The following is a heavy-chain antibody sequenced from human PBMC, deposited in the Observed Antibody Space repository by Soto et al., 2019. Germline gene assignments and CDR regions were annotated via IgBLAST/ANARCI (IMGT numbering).Heavy chain of an antibody. CDR1: GFTFNNYG. D-gene: IGHD3-22*01. J-gene: IGHJ4*02. CDR2: ISYDGSNK. CDR3: AKDLLGDSSGYHYGGDY. V-gene: IGHV3-30*18. Sequence: QVQLVESGGGVVQPGRSLRLSCAASGFTFNNYGMHWVRQAPGKGLEWVSIISYDGSNKYYADSVMGRFTISRDNSKNTLYQQMNRLRDEDTAVYYCAKDLLGDSSGYHYGGDYWGQGTLVTVSS.